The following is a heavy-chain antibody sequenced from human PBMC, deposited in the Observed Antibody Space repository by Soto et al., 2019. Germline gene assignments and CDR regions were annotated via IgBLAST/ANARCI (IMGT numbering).Heavy chain of an antibody. D-gene: IGHD2-21*02. Sequence: ASVKVSCKTSGFTFTTYYFHWLRQAPGQGLEWMGIINPDGGVTTYAQRFQGRVTISRDTSTSTVYMELSSLRSEDTAMYYCARSLVVTALDSWGQGTLVTVSS. J-gene: IGHJ4*02. V-gene: IGHV1-46*01. CDR1: GFTFTTYY. CDR2: INPDGGVT. CDR3: ARSLVVTALDS.